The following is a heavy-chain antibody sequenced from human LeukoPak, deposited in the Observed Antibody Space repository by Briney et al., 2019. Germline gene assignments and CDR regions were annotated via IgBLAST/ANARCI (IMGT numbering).Heavy chain of an antibody. CDR1: GYTFTSYG. D-gene: IGHD6-13*01. CDR3: ARAEYSSSWYPYYYYMDV. Sequence: ASVKVSCKASGYTFTSYGISWVRQAPGQGLEWMGWISAYNGNTNYAQNLHGRVTMTTDTSTSTAYMELRSLRSDDTAVYYCARAEYSSSWYPYYYYMDVWGKGTTVTISS. CDR2: ISAYNGNT. J-gene: IGHJ6*03. V-gene: IGHV1-18*01.